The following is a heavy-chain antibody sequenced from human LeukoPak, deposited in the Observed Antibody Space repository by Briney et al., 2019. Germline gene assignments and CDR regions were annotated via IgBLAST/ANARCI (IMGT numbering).Heavy chain of an antibody. Sequence: GGALQISCQVSGYIFTEYWIGWGRQMPGKGLESMGIIYHADSDTTYSPFFQGQVTISADKSISTVYLQWSSLKASDTAMYYCARQSRDGSKTRGYYFDHWGQGTPVTVSS. V-gene: IGHV5-51*01. D-gene: IGHD3-10*01. CDR2: IYHADSDT. J-gene: IGHJ4*02. CDR3: ARQSRDGSKTRGYYFDH. CDR1: GYIFTEYW.